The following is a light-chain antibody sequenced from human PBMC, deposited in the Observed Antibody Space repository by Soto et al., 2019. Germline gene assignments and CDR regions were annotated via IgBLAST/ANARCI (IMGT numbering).Light chain of an antibody. J-gene: IGKJ1*01. CDR2: GPS. Sequence: IVLTQSPGTLSLSPGERATLSCRASQSISSSYLAWYQQKPGQAPRPLIYGPSSRATGIPDRFSGSGSGTDFTLTINRLEPEDFAVYYCQQYDSSPRTFGQGTKVDIK. CDR1: QSISSSY. CDR3: QQYDSSPRT. V-gene: IGKV3-20*01.